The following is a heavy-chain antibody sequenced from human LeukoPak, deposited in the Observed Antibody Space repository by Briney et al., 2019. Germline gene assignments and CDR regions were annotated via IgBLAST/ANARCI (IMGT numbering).Heavy chain of an antibody. D-gene: IGHD1-26*01. CDR3: AKEMSGSYWFSAFDI. CDR2: IWYDGSNK. J-gene: IGHJ3*02. CDR1: GFTFSSYG. V-gene: IGHV3-33*06. Sequence: GRSLRLSCAASGFTFSSYGMHWVRQAPGKGLEWVAVIWYDGSNKYYADSVKGRFTISRDNSKNTLYLQMNSLRAEDTAVYYCAKEMSGSYWFSAFDIWGQGTMVTVSS.